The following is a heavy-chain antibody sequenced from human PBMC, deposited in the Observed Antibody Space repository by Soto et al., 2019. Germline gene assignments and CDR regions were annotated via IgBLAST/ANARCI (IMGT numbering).Heavy chain of an antibody. Sequence: GGSLRLSCAASGFTFSSYGMHWVRQAPGKGLEWVAVIWYDGSNKYYADSVKGRFTISRDNSKNTLYLQMNSLRAEDTAVYYCVGSGHYYYYGMDVWGQGTTVTVSS. D-gene: IGHD3-10*01. V-gene: IGHV3-33*01. J-gene: IGHJ6*02. CDR1: GFTFSSYG. CDR2: IWYDGSNK. CDR3: VGSGHYYYYGMDV.